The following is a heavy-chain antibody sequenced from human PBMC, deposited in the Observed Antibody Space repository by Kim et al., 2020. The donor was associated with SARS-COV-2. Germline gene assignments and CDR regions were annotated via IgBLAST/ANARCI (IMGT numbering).Heavy chain of an antibody. CDR1: GFTFSSYW. CDR3: ARGSPAYCSGGSCYSFDAFDI. Sequence: GGSLRLSCAASGFTFSSYWMSWVRQAPGKGLEWVANIKQDGSEKYYVDSVKGRFTISRDNAKNSLYLQMNSLRAEDTAVYYCARGSPAYCSGGSCYSFDAFDIWGQGTMVTVSS. V-gene: IGHV3-7*03. D-gene: IGHD2-15*01. J-gene: IGHJ3*02. CDR2: IKQDGSEK.